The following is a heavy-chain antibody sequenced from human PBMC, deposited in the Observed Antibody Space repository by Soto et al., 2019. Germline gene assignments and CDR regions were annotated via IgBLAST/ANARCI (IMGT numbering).Heavy chain of an antibody. CDR2: INPKSGGT. Sequence: VKVSCKASGYSFSDYHIHWVRQAPGQGLEWLGRINPKSGGTSSAQKFQGWVTMTRDTSISTAYMELTRLRSDDTAVYFCARGHSTDCSNGVCSFFYNHEMDVWGQGTTVTVSS. V-gene: IGHV1-2*04. D-gene: IGHD2-8*01. CDR3: ARGHSTDCSNGVCSFFYNHEMDV. CDR1: GYSFSDYH. J-gene: IGHJ6*02.